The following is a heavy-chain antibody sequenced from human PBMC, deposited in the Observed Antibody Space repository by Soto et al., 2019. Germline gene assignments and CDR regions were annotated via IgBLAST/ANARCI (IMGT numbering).Heavy chain of an antibody. D-gene: IGHD6-19*01. J-gene: IGHJ6*02. CDR3: ARDQVAVAGNYYYYYGMAV. CDR2: IYYSGST. Sequence: SETLSLTCTVSGGSISSGGYYWSWIRQHPGKGLEWIGYIYYSGSTYYNPSLKSRVTISVDTSKNQFSLKLSSVTAADTAVYYCARDQVAVAGNYYYYYGMAVWGQGTTVTVSS. V-gene: IGHV4-31*03. CDR1: GGSISSGGYY.